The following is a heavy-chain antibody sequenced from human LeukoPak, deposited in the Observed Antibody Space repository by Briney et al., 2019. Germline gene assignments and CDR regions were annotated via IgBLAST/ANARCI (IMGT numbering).Heavy chain of an antibody. Sequence: PSETLSLTCAVSGGSISSDNWWSWVRQPPGKGLEWIGDIHHSGSTNYNPAFKSRVTISIDKSKNQFSLKLSSVTAEDTAVYYCARGPRWEPYYFDYWGQGTLVTVSS. CDR3: ARGPRWEPYYFDY. CDR2: IHHSGST. CDR1: GGSISSDNW. V-gene: IGHV4-4*02. D-gene: IGHD1-14*01. J-gene: IGHJ4*02.